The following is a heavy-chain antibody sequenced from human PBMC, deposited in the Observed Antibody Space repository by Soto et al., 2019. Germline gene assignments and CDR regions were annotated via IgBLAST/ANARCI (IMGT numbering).Heavy chain of an antibody. Sequence: GGSLRLSCATSGFTFSNYWMSWVRQAPGKGLEWVANINRDGRVLYYVDSVKGRFIISRDNAKNSLYLQMNSLRDEDTAGYYCERDNDRGVDYWGQGTLVTVSS. V-gene: IGHV3-7*03. CDR2: INRDGRVL. CDR3: ERDNDRGVDY. CDR1: GFTFSNYW. D-gene: IGHD2-8*01. J-gene: IGHJ4*02.